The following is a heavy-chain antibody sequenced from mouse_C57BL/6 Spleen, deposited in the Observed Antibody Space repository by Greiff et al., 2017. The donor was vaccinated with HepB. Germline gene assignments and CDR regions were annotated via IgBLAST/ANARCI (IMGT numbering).Heavy chain of an antibody. J-gene: IGHJ1*03. V-gene: IGHV5-9-1*02. CDR2: ISSGGDYI. CDR3: TRDPYFGYFDV. D-gene: IGHD2-10*01. Sequence: EVKLVESGEGLVKPGGSLKLSCAASGFTFSSYAMSWVRQTPEKRLEWVAYISSGGDYIYYADTVKGRFTISRDNARNTLYLQMSRLKSEDTAMYYCTRDPYFGYFDVWGTGTTVTVSS. CDR1: GFTFSSYA.